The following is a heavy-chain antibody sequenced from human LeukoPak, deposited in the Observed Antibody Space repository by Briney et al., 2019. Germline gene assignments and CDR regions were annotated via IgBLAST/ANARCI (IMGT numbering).Heavy chain of an antibody. Sequence: PSETLSLTCAVYGGSFSDYYWSWIRQPPGKGLEWIGEINHSGTPNYNPSLKSRVTISGDTSTSQFSLKLRSVTAADPAVYYCARTGKGYLGKLSFKPRMYDWFDPWGQGTVATVSS. V-gene: IGHV4-34*01. CDR3: ARTGKGYLGKLSFKPRMYDWFDP. J-gene: IGHJ5*02. CDR2: INHSGTP. CDR1: GGSFSDYY. D-gene: IGHD3-16*02.